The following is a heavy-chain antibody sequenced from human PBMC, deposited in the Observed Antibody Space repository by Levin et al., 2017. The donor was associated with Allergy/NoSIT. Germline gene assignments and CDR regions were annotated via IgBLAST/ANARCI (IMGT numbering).Heavy chain of an antibody. CDR2: ITHSGRT. J-gene: IGHJ3*01. Sequence: SQTLSLTCTLSGGSIRIFYWNWIRQPPGKGLEWIGYITHSGRTSYNPSLKSRLTVSLDTSKNQFSLNLSSMTAADTALYYCARDTGGFAFDLWGQGTLVTVSS. CDR3: ARDTGGFAFDL. CDR1: GGSIRIFY. V-gene: IGHV4-59*01. D-gene: IGHD1-1*01.